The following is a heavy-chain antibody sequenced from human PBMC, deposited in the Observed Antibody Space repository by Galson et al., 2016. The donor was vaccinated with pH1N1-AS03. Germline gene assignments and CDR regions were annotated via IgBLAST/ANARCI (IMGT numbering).Heavy chain of an antibody. CDR2: INPENGVT. D-gene: IGHD1-26*01. CDR1: GYIFTDFY. V-gene: IGHV1-2*04. Sequence: SVKVSCKASGYIFTDFYVHWVRQAPGQGLEWMGWINPENGVTNYAQKFQAWVTMTGDTSISTAYMELHGLKSDDTAVYYCARDPRGPCSSATRATTYYFGMDVWGQGTTVIVSS. CDR3: ARDPRGPCSSATRATTYYFGMDV. J-gene: IGHJ6*02.